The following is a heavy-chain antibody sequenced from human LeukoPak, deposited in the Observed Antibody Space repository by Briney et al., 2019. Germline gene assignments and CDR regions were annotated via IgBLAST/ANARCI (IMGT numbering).Heavy chain of an antibody. Sequence: PGGSLRLSCAASGFIFSSYNMNWVRQAPGKGLEWVSSISSRSRDVYYADLVKGRFTISRDNTKSSLFLQMDSLRAEDTAVYYCASTIVTTVYPPGWYFDLWGRGTQVTVSS. D-gene: IGHD4-17*01. CDR2: ISSRSRDV. J-gene: IGHJ2*01. CDR1: GFIFSSYN. CDR3: ASTIVTTVYPPGWYFDL. V-gene: IGHV3-21*06.